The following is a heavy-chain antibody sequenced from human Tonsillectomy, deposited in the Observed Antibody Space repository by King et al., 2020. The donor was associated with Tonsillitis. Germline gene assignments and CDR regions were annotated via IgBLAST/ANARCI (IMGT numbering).Heavy chain of an antibody. V-gene: IGHV4-4*07. J-gene: IGHJ2*01. Sequence: QLQESGPGLVKPSETLSLTCTVSGGSINSYYWSWIRQPAGKGLEYIGRIYTSGSTNYNPSLKSRVTMSVDTSKNQFSLKLSSVTAADTAVYYCARGIVGATSIWYFDLWGRGTLDTVSS. CDR2: IYTSGST. CDR1: GGSINSYY. CDR3: ARGIVGATSIWYFDL. D-gene: IGHD1-26*01.